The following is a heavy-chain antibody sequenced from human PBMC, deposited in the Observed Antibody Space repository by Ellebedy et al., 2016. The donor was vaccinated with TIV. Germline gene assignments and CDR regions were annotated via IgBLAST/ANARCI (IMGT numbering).Heavy chain of an antibody. CDR3: ARGPLGPLDY. Sequence: SETLSLXCTVSGGSISSSSYYWGWIRQPPGKGLEWIGSIYYSGSTYYNPSLKSRVTISVDTSKNQFSLKLSSVTAADTAVYYCARGPLGPLDYWGRGTLVTVSS. V-gene: IGHV4-39*07. CDR2: IYYSGST. J-gene: IGHJ4*02. D-gene: IGHD3-16*01. CDR1: GGSISSSSYY.